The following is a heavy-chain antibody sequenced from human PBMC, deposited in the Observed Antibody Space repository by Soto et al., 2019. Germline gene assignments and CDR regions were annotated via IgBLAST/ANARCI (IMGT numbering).Heavy chain of an antibody. J-gene: IGHJ4*02. CDR3: ARDKITGLFDY. Sequence: SETRSLTCAVYGGSFSGCYWTWIRQPPGTGLEWIGEINHSGSTNYNPSLKSRVTISVDTSKNQFSLKLTSVTAADTAVYYCARDKITGLFDYWGQGTLVTVAS. D-gene: IGHD2-8*02. CDR2: INHSGST. CDR1: GGSFSGCY. V-gene: IGHV4-34*01.